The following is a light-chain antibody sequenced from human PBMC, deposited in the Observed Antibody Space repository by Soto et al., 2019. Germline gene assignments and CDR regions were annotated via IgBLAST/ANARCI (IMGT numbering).Light chain of an antibody. Sequence: QSVLTQPPSASGSPGQSVTISCTGTSSDVGGYNYVSWYQQHPGKAPKLMISEVSKRPSGVPDRFSGSKSGNTASLTVSGLQTEDEADYYCSSYAGSNNRVFGGGTKVTVL. CDR3: SSYAGSNNRV. CDR1: SSDVGGYNY. CDR2: EVS. V-gene: IGLV2-8*01. J-gene: IGLJ3*02.